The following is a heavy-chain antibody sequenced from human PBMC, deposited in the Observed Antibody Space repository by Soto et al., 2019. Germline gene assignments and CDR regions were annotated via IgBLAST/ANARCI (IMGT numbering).Heavy chain of an antibody. J-gene: IGHJ4*02. Sequence: GGSLRLSCAASGFTFSSYAMSWVRQAPGKGLEWVSAISGSGGSTYYADSVKGRFTISRDNSKNTLYLQMNSLRAEDTAVYYCAKGSGEGYSSSWYRYYFDYWGQGTLVTVSS. CDR3: AKGSGEGYSSSWYRYYFDY. D-gene: IGHD6-13*01. V-gene: IGHV3-23*01. CDR1: GFTFSSYA. CDR2: ISGSGGST.